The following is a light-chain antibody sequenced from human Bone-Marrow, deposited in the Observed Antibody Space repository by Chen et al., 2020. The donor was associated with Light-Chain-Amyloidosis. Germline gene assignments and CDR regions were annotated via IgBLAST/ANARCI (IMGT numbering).Light chain of an antibody. Sequence: QSALTQPASVSGSPGQSITISCTGTSSDVGGDNHVSWYQQHPDKAPKLMIYEVTNRPSWVPDRFSGSKSGNTASLTIAGLQTEDEADYFCSSYTITNTLVVESGTGVTVL. CDR3: SSYTITNTLV. V-gene: IGLV2-14*01. CDR1: SSDVGGDNH. J-gene: IGLJ1*01. CDR2: EVT.